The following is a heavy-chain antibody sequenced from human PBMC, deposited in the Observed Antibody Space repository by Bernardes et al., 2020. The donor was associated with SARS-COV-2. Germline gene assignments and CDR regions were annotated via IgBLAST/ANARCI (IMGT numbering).Heavy chain of an antibody. Sequence: GSLRLSCAASGFTFSSSVMNWVRQAPGKGLEWVSYISTGGSTKYYADSVKGRFTISRDNAKNSLYLQMNSLSAEDTAVYYCAREYTYGFDSWGQGTLVTVSS. CDR3: AREYTYGFDS. CDR1: GFTFSSSV. V-gene: IGHV3-48*03. D-gene: IGHD5-18*01. CDR2: ISTGGSTK. J-gene: IGHJ4*02.